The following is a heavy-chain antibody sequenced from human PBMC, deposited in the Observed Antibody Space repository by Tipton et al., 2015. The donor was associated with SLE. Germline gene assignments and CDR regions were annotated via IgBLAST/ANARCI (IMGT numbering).Heavy chain of an antibody. J-gene: IGHJ6*03. Sequence: TLSLTCTVSGGPISSGGYHWNWIRQPAGKGLEWIGRIYTSGSTNYNPSLKSRVTISVDTSKNQFSLKLSSVTAADTAVYYCARDHLPGGYYYYMDVWGKGTTVTVSS. CDR2: IYTSGST. D-gene: IGHD3-10*01. V-gene: IGHV4-61*02. CDR1: GGPISSGGYH. CDR3: ARDHLPGGYYYYMDV.